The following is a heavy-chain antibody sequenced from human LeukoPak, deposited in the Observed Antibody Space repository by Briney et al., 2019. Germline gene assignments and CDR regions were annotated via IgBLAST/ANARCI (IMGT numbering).Heavy chain of an antibody. CDR2: INHSGST. D-gene: IGHD6-6*01. J-gene: IGHJ4*02. CDR1: GGSFSGYY. V-gene: IGHV4-34*01. Sequence: SETLSLTCAVYGGSFSGYYWSWIRQPPGKGLEWIGEINHSGSTNYNPSLESRVTISVDTSKNQFSLKLSSVTAADTAVYYCARDGYSSSSFDYWGQGTLVTVSS. CDR3: ARDGYSSSSFDY.